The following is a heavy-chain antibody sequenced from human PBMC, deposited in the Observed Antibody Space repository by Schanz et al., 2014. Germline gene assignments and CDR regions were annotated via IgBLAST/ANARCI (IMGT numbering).Heavy chain of an antibody. CDR2: TRPDGSNK. Sequence: QLVESGGGVVQPGGSLRLSCAGSGFTFSSYGMHWVRQAPGKGLEWVAFTRPDGSNKYYADSVKGRFTISRDNSKNTLYLQMNSLRAEDTAVYYCARDKGGYYPFDYWGQGSLVTVSS. J-gene: IGHJ4*02. V-gene: IGHV3-30*02. CDR3: ARDKGGYYPFDY. CDR1: GFTFSSYG. D-gene: IGHD3-22*01.